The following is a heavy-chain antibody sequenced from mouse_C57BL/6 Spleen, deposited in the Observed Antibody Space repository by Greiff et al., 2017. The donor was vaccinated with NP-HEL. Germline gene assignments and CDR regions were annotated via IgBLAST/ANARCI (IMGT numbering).Heavy chain of an antibody. Sequence: VQLQQSGAELVKPGASVKLSCKASGYTFTEYTIHWVKQRSGQGLEWIGWFYPGGGSIKYNEKFKDKATLTADKSSSTVYIELSRLTSEDSAVYFWARHGYGNYGYFGYWGKGTTLTV. CDR3: ARHGYGNYGYFGY. CDR2: FYPGGGSI. CDR1: GYTFTEYT. D-gene: IGHD2-1*01. J-gene: IGHJ2*01. V-gene: IGHV1-62-2*01.